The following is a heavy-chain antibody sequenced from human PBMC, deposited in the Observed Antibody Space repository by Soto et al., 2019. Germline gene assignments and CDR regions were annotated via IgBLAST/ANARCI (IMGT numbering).Heavy chain of an antibody. CDR3: ARVGRYSYVDY. Sequence: QVQLVESGGGVVQPGRSLRLSCAASGFTFSSYAMHWVRQAPGKGLEWVAVISYDGSNKYYADSVKGRFTISRDNSKNPLYLQMNSLRAEDTAVYYCARVGRYSYVDYWGQGTLVTVSS. J-gene: IGHJ4*02. D-gene: IGHD5-18*01. CDR2: ISYDGSNK. CDR1: GFTFSSYA. V-gene: IGHV3-30-3*01.